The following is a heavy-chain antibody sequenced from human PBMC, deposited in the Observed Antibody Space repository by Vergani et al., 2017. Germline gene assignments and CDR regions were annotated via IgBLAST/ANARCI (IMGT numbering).Heavy chain of an antibody. CDR1: GFTFDDYA. Sequence: EVQLVESGGGLVQPGRSLRLSCAASGFTFDDYAMHWVRQAPGKGLEWVSYISSSGSTIYYADSVKGRFTISRDNAKNSLYLQMNSLRAEDTAVYYCAREVPPDAFDIWGQGTMVTVSS. CDR2: ISSSGSTI. CDR3: AREVPPDAFDI. V-gene: IGHV3-48*03. J-gene: IGHJ3*02. D-gene: IGHD2-2*01.